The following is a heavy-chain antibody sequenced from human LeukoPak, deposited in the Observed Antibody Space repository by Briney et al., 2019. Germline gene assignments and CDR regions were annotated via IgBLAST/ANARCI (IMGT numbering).Heavy chain of an antibody. V-gene: IGHV3-23*01. CDR2: ISGSGGST. CDR3: AKGGVIAVADY. CDR1: GFTFSSYA. J-gene: IGHJ4*02. D-gene: IGHD6-19*01. Sequence: GGSLRLSCAASGFTFSSYAMSSARQAPGKGREWVSAISGSGGSTYYADSVKGRFTISRDNSKNTLYLQMNSLRAEDTAVYYCAKGGVIAVADYWGQGTLVTVSS.